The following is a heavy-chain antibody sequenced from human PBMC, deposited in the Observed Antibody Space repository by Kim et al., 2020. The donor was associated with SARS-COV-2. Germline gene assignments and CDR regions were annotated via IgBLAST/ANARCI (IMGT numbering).Heavy chain of an antibody. CDR1: GGSISSGGYY. CDR2: IYYSGST. D-gene: IGHD3-10*01. V-gene: IGHV4-31*03. CDR3: ARVVWGFGEPLGMDA. J-gene: IGHJ6*02. Sequence: SETLSLTCTVSGGSISSGGYYWSWIRQHPGKGLEWIGYIYYSGSTYYNPSLKSRVTISVDTSKNQFSLKLSSVTAADTAVYYCARVVWGFGEPLGMDAWGQGTTVTVSS.